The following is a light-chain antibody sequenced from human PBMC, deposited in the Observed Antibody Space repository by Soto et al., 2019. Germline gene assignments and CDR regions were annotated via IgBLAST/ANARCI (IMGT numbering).Light chain of an antibody. Sequence: QSALTQPASVSGSPGQSITISCTGTSSDIGRYNIVSWYQQHPGKAPKLMFCEGTKRPSGVSNRFSGSKSGKTASLTISGLQAEDEADYYCCSYAGSSTYVFGTGTKVTVL. J-gene: IGLJ1*01. V-gene: IGLV2-23*01. CDR2: EGT. CDR3: CSYAGSSTYV. CDR1: SSDIGRYNI.